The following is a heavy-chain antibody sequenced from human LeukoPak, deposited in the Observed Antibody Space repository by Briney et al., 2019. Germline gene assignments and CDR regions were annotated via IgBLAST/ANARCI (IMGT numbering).Heavy chain of an antibody. V-gene: IGHV3-21*01. CDR2: ISSSSSYI. D-gene: IGHD2-2*01. CDR1: GFALSSHW. Sequence: SGGSLRLSCAASGFALSSHWMTWVRQVPGRGLEWVSSISSSSSYIYYADSVKGRFTISRDNAKNSLYLQMNSLRAEDTAVYYCARDSRDCSSTSCPDYWGQGTLVTVSS. CDR3: ARDSRDCSSTSCPDY. J-gene: IGHJ4*02.